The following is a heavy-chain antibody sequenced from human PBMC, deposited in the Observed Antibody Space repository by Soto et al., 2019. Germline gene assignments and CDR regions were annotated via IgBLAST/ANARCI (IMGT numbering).Heavy chain of an antibody. CDR1: ALTLNNYA. Sequence: GGSLRLPCAPSALTLNNYAIHWARSPRGKGLEWVAFISYDGTNKYYADSVTGRFTVSRDNSRNTLYRQMNSLRAEDTAVYYCARGDGYIYGNTFDSWGQGTLVTVSS. CDR3: ARGDGYIYGNTFDS. CDR2: ISYDGTNK. V-gene: IGHV3-30-3*01. D-gene: IGHD5-18*01. J-gene: IGHJ4*02.